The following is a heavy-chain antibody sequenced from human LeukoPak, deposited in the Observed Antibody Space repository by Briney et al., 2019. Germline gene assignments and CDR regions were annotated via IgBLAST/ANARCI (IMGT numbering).Heavy chain of an antibody. CDR1: GYTFTGYY. J-gene: IGHJ5*02. CDR3: ARVRNFYSP. V-gene: IGHV1-2*02. Sequence: ASVKVSCKASGYTFTGYYMHWLRQAPGQGLEWMGWINPNSGGTNYAQKFQGRVTMTRDTSISTVYMELSRLRSDDTAVYYCARVRNFYSPWGQGTLVTVSS. D-gene: IGHD2/OR15-2a*01. CDR2: INPNSGGT.